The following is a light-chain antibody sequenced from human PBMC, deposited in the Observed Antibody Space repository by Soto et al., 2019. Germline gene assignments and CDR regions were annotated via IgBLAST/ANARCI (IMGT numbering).Light chain of an antibody. CDR2: DTS. CDR3: LHRMNWPLT. V-gene: IGKV3-15*01. CDR1: QSVSSK. Sequence: EMVMTHSPATLSVSPGERATLSCRASQSVSSKLAWYQQKPGQAPRLLIYDTSTRATGIPARFSGSGSGTEFTLTISSLEPEDFGVYYCLHRMNWPLTFGQGTRLEIK. J-gene: IGKJ5*01.